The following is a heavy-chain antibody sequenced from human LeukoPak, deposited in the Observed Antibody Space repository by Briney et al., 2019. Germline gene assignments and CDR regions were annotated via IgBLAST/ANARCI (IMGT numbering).Heavy chain of an antibody. D-gene: IGHD3-10*01. Sequence: GGSLRLSCAASGFTLSGYEMKWVRQAPGKGLEWVSYISSGGSTTYYADSVKGRFTISRDSAKNSLYLQMNSLRAEDTAVYYCAKVGARMVRGVPYFDYWGQGTLVTVSS. CDR3: AKVGARMVRGVPYFDY. CDR1: GFTLSGYE. V-gene: IGHV3-48*03. J-gene: IGHJ4*02. CDR2: ISSGGSTT.